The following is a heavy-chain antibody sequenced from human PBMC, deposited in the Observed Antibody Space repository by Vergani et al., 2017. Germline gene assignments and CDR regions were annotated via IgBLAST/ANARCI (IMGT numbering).Heavy chain of an antibody. J-gene: IGHJ4*02. D-gene: IGHD6-13*01. CDR3: ARDQRPYSSSWSPFDY. CDR1: GFTFSSYA. Sequence: QVQLVESGGGVVQPGRSLRLSCAASGFTFSSYAMHWVRQAPGKGLEWVAVISYDGSNKYYADSVKGRFTISRDNSKNTLYLQMNSLRAEDTAVYYCARDQRPYSSSWSPFDYGGQGTLVTVSS. CDR2: ISYDGSNK. V-gene: IGHV3-30-3*01.